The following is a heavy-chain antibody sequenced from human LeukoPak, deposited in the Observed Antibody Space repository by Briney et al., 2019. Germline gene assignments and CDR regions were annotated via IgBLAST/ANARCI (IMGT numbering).Heavy chain of an antibody. CDR3: AEQRAARGIKFDY. D-gene: IGHD6-6*01. Sequence: PGGSLRLSCAASGFTFSSYAMSWVRQAPGKGLEWVSAISGSGGSTYYADSVKGRFTISRDNSKNTLYLQMNSLRAEDTAVYYCAEQRAARGIKFDYWGQGTLVTVSS. CDR2: ISGSGGST. J-gene: IGHJ4*02. CDR1: GFTFSSYA. V-gene: IGHV3-23*01.